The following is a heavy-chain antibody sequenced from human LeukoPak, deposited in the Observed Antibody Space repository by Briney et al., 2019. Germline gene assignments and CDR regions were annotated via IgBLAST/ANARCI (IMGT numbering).Heavy chain of an antibody. CDR2: IKKDGSEK. CDR1: GFTFSSYW. Sequence: GGSLRLSCAASGFTFSSYWMSWVRQAPGKGLEWVANIKKDGSEKYYVDSVKGRFTISRDNAKNSLYLQMNSLRAGDTAVYYCARWAIAAAGTIDYWGQGTLVTVSS. J-gene: IGHJ4*02. D-gene: IGHD6-13*01. CDR3: ARWAIAAAGTIDY. V-gene: IGHV3-7*01.